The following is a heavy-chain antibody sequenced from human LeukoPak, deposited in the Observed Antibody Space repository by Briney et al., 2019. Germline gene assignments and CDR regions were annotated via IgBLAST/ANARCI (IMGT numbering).Heavy chain of an antibody. CDR3: AVRQLGYCSSTSCYRPDY. J-gene: IGHJ4*02. CDR2: INPNSGGT. V-gene: IGHV1-2*02. CDR1: GYTFTGYY. D-gene: IGHD2-2*01. Sequence: GASVKVSCKASGYTFTGYYMHWVRQAPGQGLEWMGWINPNSGGTNYAQKFQGRVTMTRDTSISTAYMELSRLRSDDTAVYYCAVRQLGYCSSTSCYRPDYWGQGTLVTVSP.